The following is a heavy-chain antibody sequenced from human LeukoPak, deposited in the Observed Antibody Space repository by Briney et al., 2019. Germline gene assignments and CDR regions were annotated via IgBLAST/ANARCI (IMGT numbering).Heavy chain of an antibody. J-gene: IGHJ4*02. Sequence: SGTLCLTCAVYGGSFSGYFGSWVRQPPGKGLEWIGEINRSGGTNYNPSLKSRVTISVDTSKKQFSLKLSSVTAADTAVYYCVTYYFDSSGPKKNYWGQGTLVTVSS. CDR3: VTYYFDSSGPKKNY. V-gene: IGHV4-34*01. CDR2: INRSGGT. CDR1: GGSFSGYF. D-gene: IGHD3-22*01.